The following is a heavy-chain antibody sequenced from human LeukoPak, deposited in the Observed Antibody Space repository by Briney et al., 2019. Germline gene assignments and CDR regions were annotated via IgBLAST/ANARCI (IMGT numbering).Heavy chain of an antibody. CDR2: INPNSGGT. CDR3: ARGRPRIAAAGTDY. D-gene: IGHD6-13*01. CDR1: GYTFTGYY. J-gene: IGHJ4*02. V-gene: IGHV1-2*02. Sequence: ASVKVSCTASGYTFTGYYMHWVRQAPGQGLEWMGWINPNSGGTNYAQKFQGRVTMTRDTSISTAYMELSSLRSDDTAVYYCARGRPRIAAAGTDYWGQGTLVTVSS.